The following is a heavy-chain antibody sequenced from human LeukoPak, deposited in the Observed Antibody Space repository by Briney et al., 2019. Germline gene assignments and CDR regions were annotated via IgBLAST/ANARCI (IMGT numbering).Heavy chain of an antibody. CDR2: IYYSGST. D-gene: IGHD3-16*01. Sequence: SETLSLTCTVSGGSISSYYWSWIRQPPGKGLEWIGYIYYSGSTNYNPSLKSRVTISVDTSKNQFSLKLSSVTAADTAVYYCARAVLDFYDYAWGSPVYYFDYWGQGTLVTVSS. V-gene: IGHV4-59*12. J-gene: IGHJ4*02. CDR3: ARAVLDFYDYAWGSPVYYFDY. CDR1: GGSISSYY.